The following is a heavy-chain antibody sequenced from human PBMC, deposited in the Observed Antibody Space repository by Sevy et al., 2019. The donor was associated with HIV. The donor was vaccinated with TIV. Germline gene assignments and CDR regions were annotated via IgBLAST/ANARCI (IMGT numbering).Heavy chain of an antibody. Sequence: GGSLRLSCAASGVTFSSYAMSWVRQAPGKGLEWVSATSGSGGSTCYAHPVKGRCTISTDNTKNALYLQMNSLRAEDTAVYYCAKATTKTYNYHMVVWGQGTTVTGSS. V-gene: IGHV3-23*01. CDR2: TSGSGGST. J-gene: IGHJ6*03. CDR1: GVTFSSYA. CDR3: AKATTKTYNYHMVV.